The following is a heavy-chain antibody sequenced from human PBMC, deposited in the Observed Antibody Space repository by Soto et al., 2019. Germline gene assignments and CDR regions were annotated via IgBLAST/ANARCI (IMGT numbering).Heavy chain of an antibody. CDR3: ASSPDSSGYYYEYYFDY. CDR1: GFTFSSYG. J-gene: IGHJ4*02. D-gene: IGHD3-22*01. CDR2: IWYDGSNK. V-gene: IGHV3-33*01. Sequence: PGXSLRLSCAASGFTFSSYGLHWFRQAPGKVLEWVAVIWYDGSNKYYADSVKGRFTISRDNSKNTLYLQMNSLRAEDTAVYYCASSPDSSGYYYEYYFDYWGQGTLVTVSS.